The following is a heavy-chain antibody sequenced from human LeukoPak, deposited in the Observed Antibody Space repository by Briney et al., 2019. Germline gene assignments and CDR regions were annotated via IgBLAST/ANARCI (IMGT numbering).Heavy chain of an antibody. CDR1: GGSISGTNW. D-gene: IGHD1-26*01. CDR3: SRESGPFCPFGY. V-gene: IGHV4/OR15-8*02. Sequence: SETLSLTCGVSGGSISGTNWWSWVRQPPGQGLEWIGEISLAGQTTYNPSLNGRVTMSLDKSSNQLSLHLASVTAADTATYFCSRESGPFCPFGYWGQGTLV. CDR2: ISLAGQT. J-gene: IGHJ4*02.